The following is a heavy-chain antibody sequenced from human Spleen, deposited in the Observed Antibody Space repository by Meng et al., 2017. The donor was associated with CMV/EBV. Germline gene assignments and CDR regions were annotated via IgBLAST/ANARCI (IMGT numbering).Heavy chain of an antibody. V-gene: IGHV3-53*01. CDR2: IYSGGST. CDR1: GFTVSSNY. Sequence: LSCAASGFTVSSNYMSWVRQAPGKGLEWVSVIYSGGSTYYTDSVKGRFTISRDNSKNTLYLPMNSVRAEDTAVYYCARGQAQNYLQHLCLFPLFPVSS. CDR3: ARGQAQNYLQH. J-gene: IGHJ1*01.